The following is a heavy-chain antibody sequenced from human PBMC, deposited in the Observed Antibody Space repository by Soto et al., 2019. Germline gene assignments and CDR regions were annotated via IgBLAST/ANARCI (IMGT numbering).Heavy chain of an antibody. V-gene: IGHV4-30-2*01. D-gene: IGHD3-16*01. J-gene: IGHJ4*02. CDR1: GGSISSGGYS. Sequence: SETLSLTCAVSGGSISSGGYSWSWIRQPPGKGLEWIGYIYHSGSTYYNPSLKSRVTISVDRSKNQFSLKLSSVTAADTAVYYCARHDLIDRSFDYRAQRTPVTGSS. CDR2: IYHSGST. CDR3: ARHDLIDRSFDY.